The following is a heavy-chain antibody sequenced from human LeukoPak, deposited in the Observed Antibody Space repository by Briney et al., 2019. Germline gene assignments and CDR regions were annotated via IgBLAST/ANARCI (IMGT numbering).Heavy chain of an antibody. J-gene: IGHJ4*02. CDR3: ARDLLGWELHYFDY. D-gene: IGHD1-26*01. CDR1: GFTFSSYD. V-gene: IGHV3-21*01. Sequence: GGSLRLSCAVSGFTFSSYDMSWVRQAPGKGLEWVSSIGSSSSYIYYADSVKGRFTISRDNAKDSLYLQMNSLRAEDTAVYYCARDLLGWELHYFDYWGQGTLVTVSS. CDR2: IGSSSSYI.